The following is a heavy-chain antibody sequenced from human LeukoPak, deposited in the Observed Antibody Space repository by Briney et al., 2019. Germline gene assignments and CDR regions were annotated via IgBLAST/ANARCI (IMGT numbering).Heavy chain of an antibody. V-gene: IGHV1-69*13. J-gene: IGHJ6*02. D-gene: IGHD6-13*01. CDR1: GGTFSSYA. Sequence: SVKVSCKASGGTFSSYAISWVRQAPGRGLEWMGGIIPIFGTANYAQKFQGRVTITADESTSTAYMELSSLRSEDTAVYYCAREFTNRIAAAGSYYYYGMDVWGQGTTVTVSS. CDR2: IIPIFGTA. CDR3: AREFTNRIAAAGSYYYYGMDV.